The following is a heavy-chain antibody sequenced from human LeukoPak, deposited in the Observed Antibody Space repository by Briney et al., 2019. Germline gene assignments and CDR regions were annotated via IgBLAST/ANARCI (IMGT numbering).Heavy chain of an antibody. Sequence: PSQTLSLTCTVSAGSISSGSYYWSWIRQPAGKGLEWIGRIYTSGSTNYNPSLKSRVTISVDTSKNQFSLKLSSVTAADTAVYYCARDSGWQLAQSGTYYYYGMDVWGQGTTVTVSS. D-gene: IGHD6-6*01. CDR3: ARDSGWQLAQSGTYYYYGMDV. J-gene: IGHJ6*02. CDR2: IYTSGST. V-gene: IGHV4-61*02. CDR1: AGSISSGSYY.